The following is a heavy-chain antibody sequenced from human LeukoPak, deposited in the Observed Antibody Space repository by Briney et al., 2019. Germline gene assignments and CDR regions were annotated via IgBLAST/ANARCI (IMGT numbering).Heavy chain of an antibody. CDR2: ISGSGGST. D-gene: IGHD3-22*01. CDR1: GFTFSSYA. Sequence: PGGSLRPSCAASGFTFSSYAMSWVRQAPGEGLEWVSAISGSGGSTYYADSVKGRFTISRDNSKNTLYLQMNSLRAEDTAVYYCAKGTYYYDSSGYYGGYYFDYWGQGTLVTVSS. V-gene: IGHV3-23*01. J-gene: IGHJ4*02. CDR3: AKGTYYYDSSGYYGGYYFDY.